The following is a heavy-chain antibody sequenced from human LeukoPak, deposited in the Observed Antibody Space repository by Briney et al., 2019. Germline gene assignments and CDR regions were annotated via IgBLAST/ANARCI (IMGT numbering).Heavy chain of an antibody. Sequence: PGGTLRLSCAASGFTFSSYWMHWVRQAPGKGLERVAVIWYDGSDKYCADSVKGRFTISRDNSKDTLYLQMNSLRAEDTAVYYCARGKGNFYYAMDVWGQGTTVTVSS. CDR1: GFTFSSYW. J-gene: IGHJ6*02. CDR3: ARGKGNFYYAMDV. CDR2: IWYDGSDK. V-gene: IGHV3-33*08. D-gene: IGHD6-13*01.